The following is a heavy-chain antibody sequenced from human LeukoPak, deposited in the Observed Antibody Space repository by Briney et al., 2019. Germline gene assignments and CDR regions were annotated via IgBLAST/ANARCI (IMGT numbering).Heavy chain of an antibody. V-gene: IGHV4-39*01. Sequence: PSETLSLTCTVSGDSISSDNYSWGWVRQPPGKGLEWIGNIYYGVNTYYNPSLKSRVTISVDTSKNQFSLKLSSVTAADTAVYYCARGRRQLGYWGQGTLVTVSS. CDR2: IYYGVNT. D-gene: IGHD6-6*01. CDR3: ARGRRQLGY. CDR1: GDSISSDNYS. J-gene: IGHJ4*02.